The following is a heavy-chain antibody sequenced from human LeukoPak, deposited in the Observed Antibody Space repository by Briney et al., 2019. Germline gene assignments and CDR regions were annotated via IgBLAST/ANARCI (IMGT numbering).Heavy chain of an antibody. Sequence: ASVKVSCKASGYTFTSYGISWVRQAPGQGLEWMGWISAYNGNTNYAQKLQGRVTMTWDTSITTAYMDLTRLNSDDTTLYYCAKEATGSGGFDYWGQGTLVTVSA. CDR1: GYTFTSYG. CDR3: AKEATGSGGFDY. V-gene: IGHV1-18*01. D-gene: IGHD3-10*01. J-gene: IGHJ4*02. CDR2: ISAYNGNT.